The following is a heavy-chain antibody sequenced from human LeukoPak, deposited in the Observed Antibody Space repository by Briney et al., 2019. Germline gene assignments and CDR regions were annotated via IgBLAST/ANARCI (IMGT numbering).Heavy chain of an antibody. CDR2: FYYSGST. D-gene: IGHD3-22*01. V-gene: IGHV4-39*01. J-gene: IGHJ4*02. Sequence: SETLSLTCTVSGGSISSSSYYWGWIRQPPGKGLEWIGSFYYSGSTYYNPSLKSRVTISVDTSKNQFSLTLSSVTAADTAVYYCARVTSGYYDSSGYYDYWGQGTLVTVSS. CDR3: ARVTSGYYDSSGYYDY. CDR1: GGSISSSSYY.